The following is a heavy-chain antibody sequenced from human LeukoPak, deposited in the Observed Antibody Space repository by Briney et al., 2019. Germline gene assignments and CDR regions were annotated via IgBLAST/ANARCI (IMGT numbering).Heavy chain of an antibody. CDR1: GYTFTGYY. J-gene: IGHJ4*02. CDR3: ARVARNLYSSSCYPFGY. D-gene: IGHD6-13*01. V-gene: IGHV1-2*02. CDR2: INPNSGGT. Sequence: GASVKVSCKASGYTFTGYYMHWVRQAPGQGLEWMGWINPNSGGTNYAQKFQGRVTMTRDTSISTAYMELSRLRSDDTAVYYCARVARNLYSSSCYPFGYWGQGTLVTVPS.